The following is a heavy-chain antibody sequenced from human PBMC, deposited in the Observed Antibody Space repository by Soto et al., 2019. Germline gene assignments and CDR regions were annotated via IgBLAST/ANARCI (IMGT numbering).Heavy chain of an antibody. V-gene: IGHV4-59*01. D-gene: IGHD1-1*01. CDR2: IYDSGST. Sequence: SETLSLTCTVSGISISNYYWSWIRQPPGKGLEWIGYIYDSGSTNYNPSLKSRVTISVDMSKNQFSLILTSVTAADTAVYYCARDLLRLNGDLWGQGTVVTVSS. CDR1: GISISNYY. CDR3: ARDLLRLNGDL. J-gene: IGHJ5*02.